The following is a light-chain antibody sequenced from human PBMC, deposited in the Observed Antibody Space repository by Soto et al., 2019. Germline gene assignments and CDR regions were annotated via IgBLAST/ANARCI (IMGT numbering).Light chain of an antibody. CDR3: KQYGSSPPWT. CDR1: QSVSSSY. CDR2: GAS. V-gene: IGKV3-20*01. Sequence: EIVLTQSPGTLSLSPGERATLSCRASQSVSSSYLAWYQQKPGHAPRLLIYGASSRATGIPDRFSGSGSGTDFTLTISRLEPEDFAVYYCKQYGSSPPWTFGQGTKVEIK. J-gene: IGKJ1*01.